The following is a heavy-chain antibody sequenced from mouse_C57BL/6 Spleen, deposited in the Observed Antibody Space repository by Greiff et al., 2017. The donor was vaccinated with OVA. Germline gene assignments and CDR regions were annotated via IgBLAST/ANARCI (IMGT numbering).Heavy chain of an antibody. Sequence: VQLQQSGPELVKPGASVTISCKASGYTFTDYSMNWVKQSHGKSLEWLGDITPNHGGNSYHQQFKGKATLTVDKSSSTAYMERRSLTSEDSAVYYCASQLRYAMDDWGKGTSVTVSS. V-gene: IGHV1-26*01. D-gene: IGHD1-1*01. J-gene: IGHJ4*01. CDR1: GYTFTDYS. CDR3: ASQLRYAMDD. CDR2: ITPNHGGN.